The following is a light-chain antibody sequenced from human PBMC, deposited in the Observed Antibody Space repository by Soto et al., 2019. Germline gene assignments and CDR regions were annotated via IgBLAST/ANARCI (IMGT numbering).Light chain of an antibody. CDR3: QQRNYWPIT. V-gene: IGKV3-11*01. Sequence: EIVLTQSPATLSLSPGERATLSCRASQSVSSYLAWYQQRLGQAPRLLIYDTSNRATGIPARFSGSGSGTDFTLTISSLEPEAFAVYYCQQRNYWPITFGQGTRLEIK. CDR1: QSVSSY. J-gene: IGKJ5*01. CDR2: DTS.